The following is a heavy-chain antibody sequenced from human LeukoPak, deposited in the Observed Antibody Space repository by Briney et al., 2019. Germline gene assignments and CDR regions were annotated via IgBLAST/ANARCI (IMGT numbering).Heavy chain of an antibody. D-gene: IGHD4-17*01. CDR2: INPDGGVT. J-gene: IGHJ6*03. CDR3: ARIGGATVTTFRPYYYYMDV. Sequence: ASVKVSCKASGYSFTGYYIHWVRQAPGQGLEWMGRINPDGGVTKSTQNFQGRVTMTRDKSINTVYMELSGLTSDDTALYYCARIGGATVTTFRPYYYYMDVWGKGTTVTVSS. CDR1: GYSFTGYY. V-gene: IGHV1-2*02.